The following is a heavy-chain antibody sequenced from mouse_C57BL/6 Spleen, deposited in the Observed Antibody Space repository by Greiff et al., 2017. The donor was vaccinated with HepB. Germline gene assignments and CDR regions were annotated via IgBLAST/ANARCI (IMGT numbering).Heavy chain of an antibody. D-gene: IGHD2-3*01. CDR2: ISSGSSTI. CDR3: ARGGDGYSYWYFDV. CDR1: GFTFSDYG. Sequence: EVKLMESGGGLVKPGGSLKLSCAASGFTFSDYGMHWVRQAPEKGLEWVAYISSGSSTIYYADTVKGRFTISRDNAKNTLFPQMTSLRSEDTAMYYCARGGDGYSYWYFDVWGTGTTVTVSS. J-gene: IGHJ1*03. V-gene: IGHV5-17*01.